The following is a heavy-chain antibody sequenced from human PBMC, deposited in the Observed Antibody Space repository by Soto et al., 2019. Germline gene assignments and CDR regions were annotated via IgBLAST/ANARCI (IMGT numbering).Heavy chain of an antibody. CDR2: VNVGGRA. J-gene: IGHJ5*02. D-gene: IGHD3-16*02. Sequence: ESLSLTWGVYDGSLGGYSWSWIRQTPGKGLEWIGEVNVGGRAKYNPSLKRRVTISLDTAKKQCPLDLRSVTAADTAVYYCAQINIVSTTHTGFDTRGLGTPVTLSS. CDR3: AQINIVSTTHTGFDT. CDR1: DGSLGGYS. V-gene: IGHV4-34*01.